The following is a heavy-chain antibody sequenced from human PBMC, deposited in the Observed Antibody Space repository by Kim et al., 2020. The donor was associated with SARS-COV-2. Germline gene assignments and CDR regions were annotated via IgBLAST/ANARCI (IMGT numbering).Heavy chain of an antibody. J-gene: IGHJ4*02. D-gene: IGHD7-27*01. CDR3: ARGSAVARWGDY. CDR1: DYTFSNFG. CDR2: ISAYNGDT. V-gene: IGHV1-18*01. Sequence: ASVKVSCKTFDYTFSNFGTTWVRQAPGQGLEWMGWISAYNGDTYYAQNLQGRVTMTTDTSSSTAYMELRSLRSDDTAVYYCARGSAVARWGDYWGQGTLVTVSS.